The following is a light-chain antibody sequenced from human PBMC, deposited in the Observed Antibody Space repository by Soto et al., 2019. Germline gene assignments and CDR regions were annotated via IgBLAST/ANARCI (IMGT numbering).Light chain of an antibody. CDR3: QSYDRTIVV. CDR1: SGSIASNY. J-gene: IGLJ2*01. CDR2: EDN. V-gene: IGLV6-57*04. Sequence: KFMLTQPPSVSESPGQTVTISCTRSSGSIASNYVQWYQQRPGSAPTKVIYEDNQKPSGVPDRFSGSIDSSSNSASLTISGLKTEDEADCYCQSYDRTIVVFGGGTKLTVL.